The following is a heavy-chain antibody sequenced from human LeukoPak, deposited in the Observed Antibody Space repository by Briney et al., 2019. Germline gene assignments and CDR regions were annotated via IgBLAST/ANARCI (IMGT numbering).Heavy chain of an antibody. CDR3: ARVGDCTNRVCTMSFDY. V-gene: IGHV3-21*01. CDR2: ISSSSSYI. J-gene: IGHJ4*02. Sequence: PGGSLRLSCAASGFTFSSYSMNWVRQAPGKGLEWVSSISSSSSYIYYAGSVKGRFTISRDNAKNSLYLQMNSLRAEDTAVYYCARVGDCTNRVCTMSFDYWGQGTLVTVSS. CDR1: GFTFSSYS. D-gene: IGHD2-8*01.